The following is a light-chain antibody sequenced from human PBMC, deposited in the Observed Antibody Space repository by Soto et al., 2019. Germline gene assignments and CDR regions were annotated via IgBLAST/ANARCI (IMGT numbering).Light chain of an antibody. J-gene: IGKJ2*01. CDR2: WAS. V-gene: IGKV4-1*01. CDR1: RSALFSASNKNY. Sequence: DFVLTQSPDSLDVSLGETATISCKTSRSALFSASNKNYIAWYQRRPGQPLKLLFYWASTRASGVSDPFSGSGSGTDFTFTLSSLQPEDAAVYYCQQYFSIPMFTFAQGTKLQI. CDR3: QQYFSIPMFT.